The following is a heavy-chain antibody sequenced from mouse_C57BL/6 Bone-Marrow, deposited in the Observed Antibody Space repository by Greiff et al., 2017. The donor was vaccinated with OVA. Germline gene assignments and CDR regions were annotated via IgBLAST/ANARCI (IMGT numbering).Heavy chain of an antibody. Sequence: QVQLQQPGAELVKPGASVKMSCKASGYTFTSYWITWVKQRPGQGLEWIGDIYPGSGSTNYNEKFKSKATLTVDTSASTAYMQLSSLTSEDSAVDDCAREVLDYYAMDYWGQGTSVTVSA. CDR2: IYPGSGST. CDR1: GYTFTSYW. V-gene: IGHV1-55*01. J-gene: IGHJ4*01. D-gene: IGHD2-14*01. CDR3: AREVLDYYAMDY.